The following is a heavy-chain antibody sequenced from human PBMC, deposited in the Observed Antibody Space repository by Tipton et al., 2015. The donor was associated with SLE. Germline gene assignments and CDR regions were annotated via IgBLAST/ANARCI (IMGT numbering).Heavy chain of an antibody. V-gene: IGHV3-15*01. CDR2: IKSKTDGGTT. Sequence: GSLRLSCAASGFTFSNAWMSWVRQAPGKGLEWVGRIKSKTDGGTTDYAAPVKGRFTTSRDDSKNTLYLQMNSLKTEDTAVYYCTTAGSFVVVVAPDYWGQGTLVTVSS. D-gene: IGHD2-15*01. CDR3: TTAGSFVVVVAPDY. J-gene: IGHJ4*02. CDR1: GFTFSNAW.